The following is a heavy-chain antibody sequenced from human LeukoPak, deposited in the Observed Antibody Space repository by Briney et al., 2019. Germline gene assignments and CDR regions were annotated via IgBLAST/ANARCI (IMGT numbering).Heavy chain of an antibody. V-gene: IGHV4-34*01. CDR3: ARVRKAAGGFNWFDP. Sequence: SETLSLTCTVSGGSISSYYWSWIRQPPGKGLEWIGEINHSGSTNYNPSLKSRVTISVGTSKNQFSLKLSSVTAADTAVYYCARVRKAAGGFNWFDPWGQGTLVTVSS. CDR1: GGSISSYY. CDR2: INHSGST. J-gene: IGHJ5*02. D-gene: IGHD6-13*01.